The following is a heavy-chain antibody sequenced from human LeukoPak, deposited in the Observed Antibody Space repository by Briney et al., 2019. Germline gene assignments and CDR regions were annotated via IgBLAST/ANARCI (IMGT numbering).Heavy chain of an antibody. Sequence: GGSLRLSCAASGFTFTSYSMNWVRQPPGKGLEWVSSITSSSSYIYYADSVKGRFTISRDNAKNSLYLQMNSLRAEDTAVYYCTRDSYPHPAHNFDYWGQGTLVTVSS. D-gene: IGHD5-18*01. CDR2: ITSSSSYI. CDR3: TRDSYPHPAHNFDY. J-gene: IGHJ4*02. CDR1: GFTFTSYS. V-gene: IGHV3-21*01.